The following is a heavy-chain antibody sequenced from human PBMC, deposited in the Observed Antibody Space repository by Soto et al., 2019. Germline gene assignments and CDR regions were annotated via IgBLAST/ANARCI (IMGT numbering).Heavy chain of an antibody. CDR3: AREPLLGVVVPAAIARYGMDV. CDR1: GFTFSSYS. D-gene: IGHD2-2*02. Sequence: EVQLVESGGGLVQPGGSLRLSCAASGFTFSSYSMNWVRQAPGKGLEWVSYISSSSSTIYYADSVKGRFTISRDNAKNSLYLQMNSLRDEDTAVYYCAREPLLGVVVPAAIARYGMDVWGQGTTVTVSS. CDR2: ISSSSSTI. J-gene: IGHJ6*02. V-gene: IGHV3-48*02.